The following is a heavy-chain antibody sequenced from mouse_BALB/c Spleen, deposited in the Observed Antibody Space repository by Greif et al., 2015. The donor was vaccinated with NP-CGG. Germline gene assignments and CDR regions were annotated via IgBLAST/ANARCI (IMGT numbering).Heavy chain of an antibody. Sequence: VQLKQSGPELVKPGASVKMSCKASRYTFTSYVMHWVKQKPGQGLEWIGYINPYNDGTKYNEKFKGKATLTSDKSSSTAYMELSSLTSEDSAVCYCAREGLGPTYYAMDYWGQGTSVTVSS. CDR3: AREGLGPTYYAMDY. D-gene: IGHD3-3*01. CDR2: INPYNDGT. J-gene: IGHJ4*01. V-gene: IGHV1-14*01. CDR1: RYTFTSYV.